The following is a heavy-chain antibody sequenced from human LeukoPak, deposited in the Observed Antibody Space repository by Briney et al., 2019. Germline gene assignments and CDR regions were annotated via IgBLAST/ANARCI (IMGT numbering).Heavy chain of an antibody. V-gene: IGHV1-69*05. CDR2: IIPIFGTA. CDR3: AREGGSSSISAPLDY. Sequence: ASVKVSCKASGGTFSSYAISRVRQAPGQGLEWMGGIIPIFGTANYAQKFQGRVTITTDESTSTAYMELSSLRSEDTAVYYCAREGGSSSISAPLDYWGEGTLVTVSS. CDR1: GGTFSSYA. J-gene: IGHJ4*02. D-gene: IGHD6-6*01.